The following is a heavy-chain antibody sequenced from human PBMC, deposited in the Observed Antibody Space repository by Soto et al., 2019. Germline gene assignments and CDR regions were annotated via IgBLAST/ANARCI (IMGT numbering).Heavy chain of an antibody. D-gene: IGHD2-2*01. V-gene: IGHV4-34*01. CDR2: INHSGST. CDR1: GGSFRGCS. CDR3: ARHPGYCSGSNCYGYYTMDV. Sequence: SETLSLTCAVYGGSFRGCSWTWIRQPPGTGLEWIGEINHSGSTNYNPSLKSRVTISVDTSKNQFSLKLTSVTAADTAVYSCARHPGYCSGSNCYGYYTMDVWGQGTTVT. J-gene: IGHJ6*02.